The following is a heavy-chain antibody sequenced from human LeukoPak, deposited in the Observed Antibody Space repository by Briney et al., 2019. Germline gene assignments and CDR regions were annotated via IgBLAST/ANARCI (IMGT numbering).Heavy chain of an antibody. CDR1: GYTFTGYA. V-gene: IGHV1-3*01. D-gene: IGHD3-3*01. Sequence: ASVKVSCKASGYTFTGYAMQWVRQAPGQRLEWMGWINAGNGNTKYSQKFQGRFTITRDTSAGTAYMDLSSLRSEDTAVYYCARGFWNRGTWGPYYFDYWGQGTLVTVFS. J-gene: IGHJ4*02. CDR2: INAGNGNT. CDR3: ARGFWNRGTWGPYYFDY.